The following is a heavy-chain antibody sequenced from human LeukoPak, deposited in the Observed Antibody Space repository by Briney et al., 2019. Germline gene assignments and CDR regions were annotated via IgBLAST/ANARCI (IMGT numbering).Heavy chain of an antibody. CDR2: IRYDGSNK. V-gene: IGHV3-30*02. J-gene: IGHJ4*02. CDR3: AKGYCSGGSCYYFDY. Sequence: GGSLRLSCAASGFTFSSYGMRWVRQASGKGLEWVAFIRYDGSNKHYADSVKGRFTISRDNSKNTVFLQMNSLRAEDTAVYHCAKGYCSGGSCYYFDYWGQGTLVTVSS. CDR1: GFTFSSYG. D-gene: IGHD2-15*01.